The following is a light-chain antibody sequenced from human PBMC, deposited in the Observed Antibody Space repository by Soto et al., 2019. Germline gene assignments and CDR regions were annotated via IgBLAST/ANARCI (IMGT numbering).Light chain of an antibody. CDR1: QSLLHSNGYNY. CDR2: LGS. V-gene: IGKV2-28*01. J-gene: IGKJ2*01. CDR3: MQALQTPRT. Sequence: DIVMTQSPLSLPVTPGEPASISCRSSQSLLHSNGYNYLDWYLQKPGQSQQLLIYLGSNLASGVPYRFSGSGSGTDFTLKISRVEAEDVGVYYCMQALQTPRTFGQGTKLEIK.